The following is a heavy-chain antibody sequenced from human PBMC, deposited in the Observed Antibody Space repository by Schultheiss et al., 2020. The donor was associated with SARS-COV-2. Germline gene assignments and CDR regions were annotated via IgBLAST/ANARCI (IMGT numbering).Heavy chain of an antibody. V-gene: IGHV4-59*08. D-gene: IGHD6-13*01. CDR3: AREQQLVSSVDNWFDP. Sequence: SETLSLTCTVSGGSMSPYYWSWIRQPAGKGLEWIGCIEYSGNINYNPSLKSRVTISVDTSKNQFSLKLSSVTAADTAVYYCAREQQLVSSVDNWFDPWGQGTLVTVSS. CDR1: GGSMSPYY. CDR2: IEYSGNI. J-gene: IGHJ5*02.